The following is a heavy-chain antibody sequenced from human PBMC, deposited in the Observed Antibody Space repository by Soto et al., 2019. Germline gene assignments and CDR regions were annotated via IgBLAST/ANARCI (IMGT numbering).Heavy chain of an antibody. V-gene: IGHV1-8*01. CDR2: MNPNSGNT. CDR1: GYTFTSYD. J-gene: IGHJ5*02. CDR3: AREGQLTTNATWFDP. Sequence: RASVKVSCKASGYTFTSYDINWVRQATGQGLEWMGWMNPNSGNTGYAQKFQGRVTMTRNTSISTAYMGLSSLRSEDTAVYYCAREGQLTTNATWFDPWGQGTLVTVSS. D-gene: IGHD5-18*01.